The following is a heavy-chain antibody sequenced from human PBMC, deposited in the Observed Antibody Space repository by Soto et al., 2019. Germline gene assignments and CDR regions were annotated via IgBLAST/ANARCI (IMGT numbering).Heavy chain of an antibody. CDR1: GYSISSGYY. CDR2: IYHSGST. D-gene: IGHD6-6*01. CDR3: ARTIAARPLRWFDP. J-gene: IGHJ5*02. V-gene: IGHV4-38-2*01. Sequence: SETLSLTCAVSGYSISSGYYWGWIRQPPGKGLEWIGSIYHSGSTYYNPSLKSRVTISVDTSKNQFSLKLSSVTAADAAVYYCARTIAARPLRWFDPWGQGTLVTVSS.